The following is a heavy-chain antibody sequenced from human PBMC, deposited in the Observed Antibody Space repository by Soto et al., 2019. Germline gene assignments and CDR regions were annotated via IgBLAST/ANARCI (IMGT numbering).Heavy chain of an antibody. CDR3: ARIQHAGKLVGGFDH. Sequence: SVMGRFTISRDNSKNTLYLQMNSLRAEDTAVYFCARIQHAGKLVGGFDHWGQGTLVTVSS. J-gene: IGHJ4*02. D-gene: IGHD6-13*01. V-gene: IGHV3-30*07.